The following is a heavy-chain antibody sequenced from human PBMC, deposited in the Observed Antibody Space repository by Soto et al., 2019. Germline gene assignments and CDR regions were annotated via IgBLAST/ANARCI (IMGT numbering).Heavy chain of an antibody. Sequence: PGGSLRLSCAASGFTFSGYAMSWVRQAPGKRLEWVSAISSSGGSTYYAHSVKGRFTISRDNSKNTLNLQMNSLRAEDTAVYYCAKFLRTTPNFDYWGQGTLVTVSS. CDR3: AKFLRTTPNFDY. CDR1: GFTFSGYA. J-gene: IGHJ4*02. CDR2: ISSSGGST. V-gene: IGHV3-23*01.